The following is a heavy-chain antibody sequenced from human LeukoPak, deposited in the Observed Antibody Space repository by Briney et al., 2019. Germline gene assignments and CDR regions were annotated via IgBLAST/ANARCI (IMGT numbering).Heavy chain of an antibody. CDR3: ARRGSSWSYFDY. CDR1: GGSISSFY. V-gene: IGHV4-59*08. J-gene: IGHJ4*02. CDR2: VFYSGST. Sequence: SETLSLTRTVSGGSISSFYWSWIRQPPGKGLEWIGYVFYSGSTNYNPSLQSRVTISLDTSKNQFSLNLSSVTAADTAVYYCARRGSSWSYFDYWGQGTQVTVSS. D-gene: IGHD6-13*01.